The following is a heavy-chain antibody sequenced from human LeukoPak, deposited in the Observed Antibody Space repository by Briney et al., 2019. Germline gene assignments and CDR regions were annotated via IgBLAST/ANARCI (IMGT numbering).Heavy chain of an antibody. D-gene: IGHD4-17*01. CDR2: INHSGST. Sequence: SETLSLTCAVYGGSFSGYYWSWIRQPPGKGLEWIGEINHSGSTNYNPSLKSRVTISVDTSKNQFSLKLSSVTAADTAVYYCARDDYGGNPNWYFDLWGRGTLVTVSS. V-gene: IGHV4-34*01. J-gene: IGHJ2*01. CDR1: GGSFSGYY. CDR3: ARDDYGGNPNWYFDL.